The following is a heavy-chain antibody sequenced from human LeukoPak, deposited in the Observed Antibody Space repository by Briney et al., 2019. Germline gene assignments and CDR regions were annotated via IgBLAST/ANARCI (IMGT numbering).Heavy chain of an antibody. V-gene: IGHV3-43D*03. CDR3: AKGITGDSGGDFDY. CDR2: ISWDGGST. CDR1: GFTFDDYA. J-gene: IGHJ4*02. D-gene: IGHD7-27*01. Sequence: GGSLRLSCAASGFTFDDYAMHWVRQAPGKGLEWVSLISWDGGSTYYADSVKGRFTISRDNSKNSLYLQMNSLRAEDTALYYCAKGITGDSGGDFDYWGQGTLVTVSS.